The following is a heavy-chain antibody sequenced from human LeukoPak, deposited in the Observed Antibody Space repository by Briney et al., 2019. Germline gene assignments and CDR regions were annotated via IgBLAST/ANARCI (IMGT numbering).Heavy chain of an antibody. V-gene: IGHV1-69*05. Sequence: ASVKVSCKASGGTFSSYAISWVRQAPGQGLEWMGGIIPIFGTANYAQKFQGRVTITTDESTSTAYMELSGLRSEDTAVYYCAKRLLPDYYYYGMDVWGQGTTVTVSS. CDR1: GGTFSSYA. CDR2: IIPIFGTA. D-gene: IGHD1-26*01. CDR3: AKRLLPDYYYYGMDV. J-gene: IGHJ6*02.